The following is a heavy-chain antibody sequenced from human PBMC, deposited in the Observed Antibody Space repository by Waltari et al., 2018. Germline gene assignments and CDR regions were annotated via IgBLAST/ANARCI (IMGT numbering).Heavy chain of an antibody. CDR3: ARDTVTTSSVGSPDY. D-gene: IGHD4-17*01. CDR1: GYTFTSTG. CDR2: ISAYNGNT. J-gene: IGHJ4*02. V-gene: IGHV1-18*01. Sequence: QVQLVQSGAEVQKPGASVKVSCKASGYTFTSTGFHWVGQDPGQGLEWMAWISAYNGNTHYAQKFQGRVTITTDTSTSTAYMELRSLRSDDTAVYYCARDTVTTSSVGSPDYWGQGTLVTVSS.